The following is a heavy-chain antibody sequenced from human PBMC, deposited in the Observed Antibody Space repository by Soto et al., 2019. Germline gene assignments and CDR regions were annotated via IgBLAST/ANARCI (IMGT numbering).Heavy chain of an antibody. CDR3: ARTLGYCSSTSCEPDDYMDV. J-gene: IGHJ6*03. Sequence: GGSLRLSCAASGFTFSSYGMHWVRQAPGKGLEWVAVISYDGSNKYYADSVKGRFTISRDNSKNTLYLQMNSLRAEDTAVYYCARTLGYCSSTSCEPDDYMDVWGKGTTVTVSS. V-gene: IGHV3-30*03. D-gene: IGHD2-2*01. CDR2: ISYDGSNK. CDR1: GFTFSSYG.